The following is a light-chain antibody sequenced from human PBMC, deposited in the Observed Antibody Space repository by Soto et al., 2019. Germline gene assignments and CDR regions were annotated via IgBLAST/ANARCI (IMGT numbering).Light chain of an antibody. CDR2: GAS. CDR3: QQYGSSGT. CDR1: QSVSNDY. Sequence: EIVLTQSPGTLSLSPGERGTLSCRASQSVSNDYLAWYQQKPGQAPRLLIYGASNRATGIPDRLSGSGSGTDFALTIRRLEPEHFAVYSCQQYGSSGTFGQGTKVDIK. J-gene: IGKJ1*01. V-gene: IGKV3-20*01.